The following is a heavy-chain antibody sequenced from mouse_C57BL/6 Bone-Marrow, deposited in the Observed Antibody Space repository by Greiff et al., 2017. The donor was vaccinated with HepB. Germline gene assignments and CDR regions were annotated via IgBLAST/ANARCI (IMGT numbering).Heavy chain of an antibody. CDR2: INSDGGST. J-gene: IGHJ4*01. CDR3: ARDGRTIGCYAMDY. CDR1: EYEFPSYD. V-gene: IGHV5-2*01. D-gene: IGHD2-14*01. Sequence: EVQGVESGGGLVQPGESLKLSCESNEYEFPSYDMSWVRKTPEKRLELVAAINSDGGSTYYPDTLERRFIITRDKAKKTLYLQMSSLRSEDTALYYCARDGRTIGCYAMDYWGQGTSVTVSS.